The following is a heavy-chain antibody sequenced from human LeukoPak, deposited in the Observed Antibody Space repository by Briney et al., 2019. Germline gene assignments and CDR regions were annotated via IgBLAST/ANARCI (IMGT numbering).Heavy chain of an antibody. J-gene: IGHJ6*02. Sequence: PGGSLRLSCAASGFTFDDYAMHWVRQAPGKGLEWVSLISGDGGSTYYADSVKGRFTISRDNSKNSLYLQMNSLRTEDTALYYCAKGAGYLGSYSMDVWGQGTTVTVSS. CDR1: GFTFDDYA. CDR2: ISGDGGST. CDR3: AKGAGYLGSYSMDV. D-gene: IGHD3-16*01. V-gene: IGHV3-43*02.